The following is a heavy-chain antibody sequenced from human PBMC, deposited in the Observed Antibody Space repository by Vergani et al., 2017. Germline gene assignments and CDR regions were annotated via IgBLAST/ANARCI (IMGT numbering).Heavy chain of an antibody. Sequence: EVQLLESGGDLVQPGGSLRLSCAASGFTFNHYAMNWVRQAPGKGLEWVSGISGSGGSTYYAGSVKGRFTISRDSSKNTLYLQMNSLRAGDTAVYYCAKANPRNSGYDYLYYYHAMDVWGQGTTVTDSS. J-gene: IGHJ6*02. CDR2: ISGSGGST. V-gene: IGHV3-23*01. CDR1: GFTFNHYA. D-gene: IGHD5-12*01. CDR3: AKANPRNSGYDYLYYYHAMDV.